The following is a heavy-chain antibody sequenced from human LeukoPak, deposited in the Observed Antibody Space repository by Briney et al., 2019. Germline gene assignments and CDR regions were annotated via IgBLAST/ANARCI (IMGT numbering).Heavy chain of an antibody. CDR2: FDPEDGET. V-gene: IGHV1-24*01. Sequence: GASVKVSCKVSGYTLTELSMHWVRQAPGKGLEWMGGFDPEDGETIYAQKFQGRVTMTEDASTDTAYMELSSLRSEDTAVYYCATLAGTTAGWFDPWGQGTLVTVSS. CDR3: ATLAGTTAGWFDP. CDR1: GYTLTELS. D-gene: IGHD1-7*01. J-gene: IGHJ5*02.